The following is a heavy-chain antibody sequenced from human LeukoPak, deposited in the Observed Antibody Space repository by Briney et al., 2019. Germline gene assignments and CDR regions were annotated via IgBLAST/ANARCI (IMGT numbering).Heavy chain of an antibody. D-gene: IGHD4-11*01. CDR3: ARDDNYGIFVNVDY. CDR2: ISAYNGNT. Sequence: ASVKVSCKASGYTFTSYGIRWVRQAPGQGLEWMGWISAYNGNTNYAQKLQGRVTMTTDTSTSAAYMELSSLRSDDTAVYYCARDDNYGIFVNVDYWGQGTLVTVSS. J-gene: IGHJ4*02. V-gene: IGHV1-18*01. CDR1: GYTFTSYG.